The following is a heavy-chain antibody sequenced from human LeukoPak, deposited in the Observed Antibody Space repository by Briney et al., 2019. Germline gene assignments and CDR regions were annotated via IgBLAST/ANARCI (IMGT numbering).Heavy chain of an antibody. CDR2: ISSSSRYI. CDR3: AKDWGDCSSTSCYSVYYYMDV. J-gene: IGHJ6*03. Sequence: PGGSLRLSCSASGFTFSTYSMNWVRQAPGKGLEWVSSISSSSRYIYYADSVKGRFTISRDNSKNTLYLQMNSLRAEDTAVYYCAKDWGDCSSTSCYSVYYYMDVWGKGTTVTISS. CDR1: GFTFSTYS. V-gene: IGHV3-21*04. D-gene: IGHD2-2*01.